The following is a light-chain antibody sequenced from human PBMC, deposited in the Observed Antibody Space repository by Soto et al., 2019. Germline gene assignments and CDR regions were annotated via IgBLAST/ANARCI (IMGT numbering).Light chain of an antibody. CDR1: HDISTY. V-gene: IGKV1-9*01. CDR3: QQLNTLPFT. Sequence: DIQLTQSPSLLSASVEDRVTITCRASHDISTYLAWYQQKPGKAPKLMIYEASTLQSGVPSRFSGSGSGTEFTLTISGLLPEDFATYHCQQLNTLPFTFGQGTRLDTK. J-gene: IGKJ5*01. CDR2: EAS.